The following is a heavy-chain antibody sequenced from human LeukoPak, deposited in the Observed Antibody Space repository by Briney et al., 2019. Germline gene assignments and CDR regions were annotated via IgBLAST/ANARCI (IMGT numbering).Heavy chain of an antibody. J-gene: IGHJ6*03. CDR1: GFTFSSYA. D-gene: IGHD3-9*01. CDR2: ISGSGGST. V-gene: IGHV3-23*01. Sequence: PGGSLRLSCAASGFTFSSYAMSWVRQAPGKGLEWVSAISGSGGSTYYADSVKGRFTISRDNSKNTLYLQMNSLRAEDTAVYYCAKGDNYDILTGDYYMDVWGKGTTVTVSS. CDR3: AKGDNYDILTGDYYMDV.